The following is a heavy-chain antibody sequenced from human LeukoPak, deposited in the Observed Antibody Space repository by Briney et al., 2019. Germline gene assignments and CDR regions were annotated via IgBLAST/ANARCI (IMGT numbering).Heavy chain of an antibody. CDR1: GFTFSSYV. V-gene: IGHV3-30*04. D-gene: IGHD3-22*01. CDR2: ISYDGINK. Sequence: GGSLRLSCAASGFTFSSYVMHWVRQAPGKGLEWVALISYDGINKYYADSVKGRFTISRDSSKNTLYLQMNSLSSEDTAIYYCTRFLLYYDSSGYAYWGQGTLVTVSS. CDR3: TRFLLYYDSSGYAY. J-gene: IGHJ4*02.